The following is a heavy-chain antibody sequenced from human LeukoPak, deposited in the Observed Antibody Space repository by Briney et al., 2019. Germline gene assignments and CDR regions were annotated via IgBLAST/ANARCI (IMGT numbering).Heavy chain of an antibody. Sequence: GASVKVSCKASGGTVSSYAISWVRQAPGQGLEWMGGIIPIVGTAKYAQKFQGRVTITADESTSTAYMELRSLRSEDTAVYYCAREVVQSPRGPTDYWGQGTLVTVSS. CDR3: AREVVQSPRGPTDY. CDR2: IIPIVGTA. D-gene: IGHD3-10*01. CDR1: GGTVSSYA. V-gene: IGHV1-69*13. J-gene: IGHJ4*02.